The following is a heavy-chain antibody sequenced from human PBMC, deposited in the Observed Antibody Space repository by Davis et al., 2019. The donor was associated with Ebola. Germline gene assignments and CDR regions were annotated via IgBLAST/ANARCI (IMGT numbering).Heavy chain of an antibody. Sequence: PGGSLRLSCAASGFTFDDYAMHWVRQAPGKGLEWVSGISWNSGTIGYADSVKGRFTISRDNAKNSLYLQMNSLRDEDTAVYYCARGDFGSGSYYADVWGQGTTVTVSS. V-gene: IGHV3-9*01. J-gene: IGHJ6*02. CDR1: GFTFDDYA. D-gene: IGHD3-10*01. CDR3: ARGDFGSGSYYADV. CDR2: ISWNSGTI.